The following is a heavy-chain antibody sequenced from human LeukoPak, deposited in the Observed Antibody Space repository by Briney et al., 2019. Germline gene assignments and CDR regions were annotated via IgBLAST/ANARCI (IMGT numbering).Heavy chain of an antibody. D-gene: IGHD6-13*01. CDR1: GGTFSSYA. CDR2: IIPIFGTA. Sequence: SVKVSCTASGGTFSSYAISWVRQAPGQGLEWMGGIIPIFGTANYAQKFQGRVTITADESTSTAYMELSSLRSEDTAVYYCARDRQLSSSWYNYYYYYGMDVWGQGTTVTVSS. V-gene: IGHV1-69*13. CDR3: ARDRQLSSSWYNYYYYYGMDV. J-gene: IGHJ6*02.